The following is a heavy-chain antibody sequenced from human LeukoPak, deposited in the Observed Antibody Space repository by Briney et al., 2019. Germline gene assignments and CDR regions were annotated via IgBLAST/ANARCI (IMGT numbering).Heavy chain of an antibody. CDR2: ISYDGSNK. CDR1: GFTFSSYG. Sequence: PGRSLRLSCAASGFTFSSYGMHWVRQAPGKGLEWVAVISYDGSNKYYADSVKGRFTISRDNSKNTLYLQMNSLRAEDTAVYYCAKDPSLILAARRIPYSSGWEPEGYYFDYWGQGTLVTVSS. J-gene: IGHJ4*02. D-gene: IGHD6-19*01. V-gene: IGHV3-30*18. CDR3: AKDPSLILAARRIPYSSGWEPEGYYFDY.